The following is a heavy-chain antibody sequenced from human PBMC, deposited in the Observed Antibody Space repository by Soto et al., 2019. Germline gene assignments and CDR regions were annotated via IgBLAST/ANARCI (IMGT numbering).Heavy chain of an antibody. CDR3: ARGKGGYDYPLKYYYYYGMDV. Sequence: ASVKVSCKASGYTFTSYDINWVRQATGQGLEWMGWMNPNSGNTGYAQKFQGRVTMTRNTSISTAYMELSSLRSEDTAVYYCARGKGGYDYPLKYYYYYGMDVWGQGTTVTVSS. D-gene: IGHD5-12*01. CDR1: GYTFTSYD. J-gene: IGHJ6*02. V-gene: IGHV1-8*01. CDR2: MNPNSGNT.